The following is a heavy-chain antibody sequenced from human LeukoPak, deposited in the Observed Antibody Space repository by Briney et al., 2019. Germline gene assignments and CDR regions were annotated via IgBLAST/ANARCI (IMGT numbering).Heavy chain of an antibody. Sequence: SETLSLTCTVSGGSISSYYWSWIRQPPGKGPEWIGYIYYSGSTNYNPSLKSRVTISVDTSKNQFSLKLSSVTAADTAVYYCASHQAGHAELDNWFDPWGQGTLVTVSS. CDR3: ASHQAGHAELDNWFDP. D-gene: IGHD6-6*01. CDR2: IYYSGST. CDR1: GGSISSYY. V-gene: IGHV4-59*08. J-gene: IGHJ5*02.